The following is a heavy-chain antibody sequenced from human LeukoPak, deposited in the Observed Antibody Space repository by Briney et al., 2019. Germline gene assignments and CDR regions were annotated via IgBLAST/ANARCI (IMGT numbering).Heavy chain of an antibody. D-gene: IGHD6-19*01. CDR3: ARGTRIAVAGTSGAFDI. J-gene: IGHJ3*02. CDR1: GFTVSSNY. V-gene: IGHV3-66*01. Sequence: GGSLRLSCAASGFTVSSNYMSGVRQAPGKGLEWVSVIYSGGSTYYADSVKGRFTISRDNSKNTLYLQMNSLRAEDTAVYYCARGTRIAVAGTSGAFDIWGQGTMVTVSS. CDR2: IYSGGST.